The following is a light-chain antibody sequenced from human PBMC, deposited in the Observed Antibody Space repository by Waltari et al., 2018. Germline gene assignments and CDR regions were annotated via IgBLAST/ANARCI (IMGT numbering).Light chain of an antibody. V-gene: IGKV1-9*01. Sequence: IQLTQSPSSLSASVGDRVTITCRASQGLSSSLAWYQQKPGKAPKLLISAASTLQSGVPLRFSGSGSGTDFTLTISSLQPEDFATYYCQQLNSYPITFGQGTRLEIK. CDR1: QGLSSS. CDR3: QQLNSYPIT. CDR2: AAS. J-gene: IGKJ5*01.